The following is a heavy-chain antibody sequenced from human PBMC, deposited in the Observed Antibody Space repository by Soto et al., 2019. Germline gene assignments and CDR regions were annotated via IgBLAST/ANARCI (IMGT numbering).Heavy chain of an antibody. Sequence: EVQLLESGGGLVQPGGSLRLSCAASGFTFSSSAMSWVRQAPGKGLEWVSAISGSGGTTYYADSVKGRYTISGDSAKNARDLQMSSLRAGDTDVYCCANNVWGSTLFGGMDGWGQGTTVTVSS. D-gene: IGHD3-9*01. J-gene: IGHJ6*02. V-gene: IGHV3-23*01. CDR2: ISGSGGTT. CDR1: GFTFSSSA. CDR3: ANNVWGSTLFGGMDG.